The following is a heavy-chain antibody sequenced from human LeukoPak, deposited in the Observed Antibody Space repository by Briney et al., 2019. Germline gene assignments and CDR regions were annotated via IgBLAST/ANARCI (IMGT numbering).Heavy chain of an antibody. D-gene: IGHD1-26*01. CDR2: IKQDGGEK. V-gene: IGHV3-7*03. CDR1: GFAFSTYS. CDR3: AKTMGAAHHPGDS. Sequence: GGSLRLSCVGSGFAFSTYSMNWVRQAPGKGLEWVANIKQDGGEKNYVDSVKGRFTISRDNAKNTLYLQMNSLRAEDTAVYYCAKTMGAAHHPGDSWGQGTLVTVSS. J-gene: IGHJ4*02.